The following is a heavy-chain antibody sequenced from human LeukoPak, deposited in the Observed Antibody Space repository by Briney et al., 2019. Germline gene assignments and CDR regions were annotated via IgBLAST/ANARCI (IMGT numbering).Heavy chain of an antibody. Sequence: GESLKISCKGSRYSFTRYWIGWVRQMPGKGLEWMGIIYPGDSDTRYSPAFQGQVTISAAKSINTAYLQWSSLKASDTAMYYCARLPLTTGGFDYWGQGTLVTVSS. CDR2: IYPGDSDT. D-gene: IGHD4-11*01. J-gene: IGHJ4*02. CDR1: RYSFTRYW. V-gene: IGHV5-51*01. CDR3: ARLPLTTGGFDY.